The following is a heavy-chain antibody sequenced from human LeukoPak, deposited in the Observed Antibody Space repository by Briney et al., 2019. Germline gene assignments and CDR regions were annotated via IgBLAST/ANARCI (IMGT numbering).Heavy chain of an antibody. J-gene: IGHJ4*02. CDR1: GGSISSGGYY. D-gene: IGHD2-8*01. CDR3: ARGNGHRENYFDY. V-gene: IGHV4-31*03. CDR2: IYYSGST. Sequence: SETLSLTCTVSGGSISSGGYYWSWIRQHPGKGLEWIGYIYYSGSTYYNPSLKSRVTISVDTSKNQFSLKLSSVTAADTAVYYCARGNGHRENYFDYWGQGTLVTVSS.